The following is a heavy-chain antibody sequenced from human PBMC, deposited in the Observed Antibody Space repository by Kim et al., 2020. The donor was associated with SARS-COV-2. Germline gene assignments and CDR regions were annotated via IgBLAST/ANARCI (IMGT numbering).Heavy chain of an antibody. CDR3: ARDYYDSSVDY. Sequence: TNYAQKFQGRVTMTRDTSISTAYMELSRLRSDDTAVYYCARDYYDSSVDYWGQGTLVTVSS. J-gene: IGHJ4*02. V-gene: IGHV1-2*02. D-gene: IGHD3-22*01. CDR2: T.